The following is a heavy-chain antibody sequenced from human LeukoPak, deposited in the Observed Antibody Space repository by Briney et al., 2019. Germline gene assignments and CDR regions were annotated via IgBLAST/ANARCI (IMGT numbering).Heavy chain of an antibody. J-gene: IGHJ3*02. CDR3: ARPNAAGFTSAFDI. Sequence: SETLSLTCTVSGGSISSSSYYWGWIRQPPGKGLEWIGSIHYGGSTYYNPSLKSRVTISVDTSKNQFSLKLSSVTAADTAVYYCARPNAAGFTSAFDIWGQGTTVTVSS. CDR2: IHYGGST. D-gene: IGHD3-16*01. CDR1: GGSISSSSYY. V-gene: IGHV4-39*01.